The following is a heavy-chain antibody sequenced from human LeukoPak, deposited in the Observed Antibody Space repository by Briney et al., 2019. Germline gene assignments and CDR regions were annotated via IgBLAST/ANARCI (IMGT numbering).Heavy chain of an antibody. CDR1: GYTLTELS. CDR2: FDPEDGET. V-gene: IGHV1-24*01. D-gene: IGHD5-24*01. Sequence: GASVKVSCKVSGYTLTELSMHWVRQAPGKGLEWMGGFDPEDGETIYAQKFQGRVTMTEDTSTDTAYMELSSLRSEDTAVYYCATAPPMAYYYYYMDVWGKGNPVTVSS. J-gene: IGHJ6*03. CDR3: ATAPPMAYYYYYMDV.